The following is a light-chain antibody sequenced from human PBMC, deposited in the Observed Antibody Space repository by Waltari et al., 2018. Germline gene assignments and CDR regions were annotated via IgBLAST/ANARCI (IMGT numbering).Light chain of an antibody. CDR2: DAS. V-gene: IGKV1-9*01. J-gene: IGKJ4*01. CDR3: QQLYSFST. Sequence: DIQLTQSPSFLSASVGDRVTLTCRASQNIFRSLAWYQQNPGKAPKLLIRDASTLQSGVPSRFSGSGSGTEFTLTISNLQPADFATYYCQQLYSFSTFGGGTKVDLK. CDR1: QNIFRS.